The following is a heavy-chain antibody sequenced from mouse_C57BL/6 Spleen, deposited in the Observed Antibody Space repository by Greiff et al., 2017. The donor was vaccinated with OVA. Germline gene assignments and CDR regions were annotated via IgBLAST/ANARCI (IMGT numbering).Heavy chain of an antibody. J-gene: IGHJ1*03. CDR1: GYAFSSSW. D-gene: IGHD2-1*01. V-gene: IGHV1-82*01. CDR3: ARGGNYVGYWYFDV. CDR2: IYPGDGDT. Sequence: VQLQQPGPELVKPGASVKISCKASGYAFSSSWMNWVKQRPGKGLEWIGRIYPGDGDTNYNGKFKGKATLTADKSSSTAYMQLSSLTSEDSAVYFCARGGNYVGYWYFDVWGTGTTVTVSS.